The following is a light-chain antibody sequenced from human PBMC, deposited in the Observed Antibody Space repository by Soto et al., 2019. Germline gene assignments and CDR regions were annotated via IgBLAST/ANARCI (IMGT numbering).Light chain of an antibody. V-gene: IGKV4-1*01. Sequence: DIVMTQSPDSLAVSLGERATINCKSSQSVLDISNNKNYLAWYQQKPRQPPKLLIYWASARESGVPDRFSGSGSETDFTLTISSLQAEDVAVYYCQQYYRTPPTFGQGTKLEIK. CDR3: QQYYRTPPT. CDR2: WAS. J-gene: IGKJ2*01. CDR1: QSVLDISNNKNY.